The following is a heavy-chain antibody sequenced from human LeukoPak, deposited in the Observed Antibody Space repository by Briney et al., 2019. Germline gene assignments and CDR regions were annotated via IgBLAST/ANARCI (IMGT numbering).Heavy chain of an antibody. J-gene: IGHJ6*03. CDR3: ARFPGTYYLDV. CDR1: GFTFSDYN. CDR2: IKKDGSEK. V-gene: IGHV3-7*01. Sequence: GGSLRLSCAASGFTFSDYNMRWIRQAPGKGLEWVANIKKDGSEKYYVDSVKGRFTISRDNAKNLLYLQMNSLRAEDTAVYYCARFPGTYYLDVWGKGTTVTVSS.